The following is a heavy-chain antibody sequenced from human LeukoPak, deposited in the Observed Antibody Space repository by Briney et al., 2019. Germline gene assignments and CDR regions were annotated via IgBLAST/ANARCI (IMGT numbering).Heavy chain of an antibody. J-gene: IGHJ4*02. CDR3: AKDWGQWLVPFFDY. CDR2: ISGSGGST. D-gene: IGHD6-19*01. V-gene: IGHV3-23*01. CDR1: GFTFSSYA. Sequence: GGSLRLSCAASGFTFSSYAMSWVRQAPGKGLEWVSAISGSGGSTYYAHSVKGRFTISRDNSKNTLYLQMNSLRAEDTAVYYCAKDWGQWLVPFFDYWGQGTLVTVSS.